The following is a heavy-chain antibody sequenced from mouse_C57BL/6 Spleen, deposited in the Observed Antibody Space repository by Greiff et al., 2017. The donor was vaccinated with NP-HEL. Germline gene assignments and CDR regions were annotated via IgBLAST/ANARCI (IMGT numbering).Heavy chain of an antibody. J-gene: IGHJ1*03. D-gene: IGHD2-3*01. Sequence: VQLQQPGAELVRPGSSVKLSCKASGYTFTSYWMHWVKQRPIQGLEWIGNIDPSDSETHYNQKFKDKATLTVDKSSSTAYMQLSSLTSEDSAVYYCARSGYYPYWYFDVWGTGTTVTVSS. CDR1: GYTFTSYW. V-gene: IGHV1-52*01. CDR2: IDPSDSET. CDR3: ARSGYYPYWYFDV.